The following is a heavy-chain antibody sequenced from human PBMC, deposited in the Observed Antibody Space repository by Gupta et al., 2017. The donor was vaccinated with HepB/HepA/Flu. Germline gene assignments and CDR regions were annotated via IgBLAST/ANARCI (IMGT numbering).Heavy chain of an antibody. D-gene: IGHD3-16*02. CDR2: IYSGGST. Sequence: EVQLVESGGGLVQPGGSLRLSCAAFGFTVSSNYMSWVRRAPGTGLEWVSVIYSGGSTYYADSVKGRFTISRHKSKNTLYLQRNSLGAEDTAVYYCARVQYDYVGGSYRYTLSWYFDLWAVAPWSLAPQ. CDR3: ARVQYDYVGGSYRYTLSWYFDL. V-gene: IGHV3-53*04. CDR1: GFTVSSNY. J-gene: IGHJ2*01.